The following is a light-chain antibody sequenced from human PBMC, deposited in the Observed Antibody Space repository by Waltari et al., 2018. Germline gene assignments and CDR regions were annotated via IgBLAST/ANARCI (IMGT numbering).Light chain of an antibody. CDR2: YDR. V-gene: IGLV3-21*04. CDR1: NIGTYS. J-gene: IGLJ1*01. CDR3: HVWHPHVDPGV. Sequence: SYVVTQPPSVSVAPGETATITCGGDNIGTYSVHWYQQKAGQAPVLVIFYDRARPQGIPERFSGSNSGNTATLTISRVEAGDEARYYCHVWHPHVDPGVFGTGTEVTVL.